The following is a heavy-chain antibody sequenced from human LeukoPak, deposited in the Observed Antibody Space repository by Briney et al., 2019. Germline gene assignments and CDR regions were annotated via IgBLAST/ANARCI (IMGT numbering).Heavy chain of an antibody. CDR1: GFIFSDYH. Sequence: GGSLRLSCAASGFIFSDYHMSWIRQAPGKGLEWVSYSSSSGSTIYYADSVKGRFIMSRDNAKKSLNLQMNSLRAEDTAVYSCARGAPYSYGYVVDYWGQGTLVTVSS. V-gene: IGHV3-11*01. CDR3: ARGAPYSYGYVVDY. CDR2: SSSSGSTI. J-gene: IGHJ4*02. D-gene: IGHD5-18*01.